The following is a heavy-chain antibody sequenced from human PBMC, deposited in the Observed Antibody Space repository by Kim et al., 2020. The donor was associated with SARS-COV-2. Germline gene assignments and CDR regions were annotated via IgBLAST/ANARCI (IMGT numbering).Heavy chain of an antibody. CDR1: GYTLTELS. J-gene: IGHJ5*02. Sequence: ASVKVSCKVSGYTLTELSMHWVRQAPGKGLEWMGGFDPEDGETIYAQKFQGRVTMTEDTSTDTAYMELSSLRSEDTAVYYCATAAWGGYVNWFDPWGQGTLVTVSS. CDR2: FDPEDGET. D-gene: IGHD5-12*01. V-gene: IGHV1-24*01. CDR3: ATAAWGGYVNWFDP.